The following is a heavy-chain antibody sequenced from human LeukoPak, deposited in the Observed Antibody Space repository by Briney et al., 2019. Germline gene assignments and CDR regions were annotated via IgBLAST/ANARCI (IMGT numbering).Heavy chain of an antibody. V-gene: IGHV3-21*01. CDR2: MSSSSGTNDI. CDR1: GFTVSSYS. J-gene: IGHJ6*03. Sequence: PGGSLRLSCAASGFTVSSYSMNWVRQAPGKGLEWVSSMSSSSGTNDIYYADSVKGRFTISRDNAKNSLYLQMNSLRAEDTAVYYCARDFKFESTTCCYYMDVWGKGTTVTVSS. D-gene: IGHD2-2*01. CDR3: ARDFKFESTTCCYYMDV.